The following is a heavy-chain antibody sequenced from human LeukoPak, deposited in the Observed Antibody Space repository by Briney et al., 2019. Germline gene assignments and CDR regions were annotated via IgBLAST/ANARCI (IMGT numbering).Heavy chain of an antibody. V-gene: IGHV4-34*01. J-gene: IGHJ4*02. CDR3: ASSIYYYDRSGYLD. CDR2: INHSGST. D-gene: IGHD3-22*01. Sequence: SETLSLTCAVYGGSFSGYYWSWIRQPPGKGLEWIGEINHSGSTNYNPSLKSRVTISVDTSKNQFSLKLTSVTAADTAVYYCASSIYYYDRSGYLDWGQGTLVTVSS. CDR1: GGSFSGYY.